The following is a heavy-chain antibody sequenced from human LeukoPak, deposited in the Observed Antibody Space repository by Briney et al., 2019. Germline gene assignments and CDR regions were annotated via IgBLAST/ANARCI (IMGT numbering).Heavy chain of an antibody. CDR1: RGTFSSYA. V-gene: IGHV1-69*06. Sequence: SVKVSCKASRGTFSSYAISWVRQAPGQGLEWMGGIIPIFGTANYAQKFQGRVTITADKSTRTAYMELSSLRSEDTAVYYCATHYDILTGRFDYWGQGTLVTVSS. CDR2: IIPIFGTA. J-gene: IGHJ4*02. CDR3: ATHYDILTGRFDY. D-gene: IGHD3-9*01.